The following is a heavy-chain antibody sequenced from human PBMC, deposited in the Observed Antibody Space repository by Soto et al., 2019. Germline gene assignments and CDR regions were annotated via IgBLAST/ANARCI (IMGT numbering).Heavy chain of an antibody. CDR1: GGSTNSRSDY. CDR2: VYYSGST. J-gene: IGHJ4*02. Sequence: SETLSLTCTVSGGSTNSRSDYWGWIRQPPGKGLEWIGSVYYSGSTHDNPSLQSRVTISVDTSKNQFSLNLISVTAADTAVYFCARQPRGPGYGERGLYFDYWGQGTLVTVSS. V-gene: IGHV4-39*01. D-gene: IGHD3-16*01. CDR3: ARQPRGPGYGERGLYFDY.